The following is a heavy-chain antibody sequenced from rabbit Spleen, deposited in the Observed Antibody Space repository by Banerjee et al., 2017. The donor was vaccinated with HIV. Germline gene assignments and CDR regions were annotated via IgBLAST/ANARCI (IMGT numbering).Heavy chain of an antibody. CDR1: GFSFSSRYY. J-gene: IGHJ4*01. V-gene: IGHV1S40*01. CDR3: ARDLVAVIGWNFNL. Sequence: QSLEESGGDLVKPGASLTLTCTASGFSFSSRYYMCWVRQAPGKGLEWIGCINAGNGKTYYASWAKGRSTISKASSTTVTLQMTSLTAADTATYFCARDLVAVIGWNFNLWGPGTLVTVS. D-gene: IGHD1-1*01. CDR2: INAGNGKT.